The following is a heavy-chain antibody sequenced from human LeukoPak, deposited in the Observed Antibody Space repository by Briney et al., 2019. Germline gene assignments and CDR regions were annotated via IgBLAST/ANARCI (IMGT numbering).Heavy chain of an antibody. Sequence: SGGSLRLSCAASGLTFSPYAMSWVRQAPGKGLEWVSAISAGGTAYYADSVKGRFTISRDNSQNTQYLELNSLRAADTAVYYCTKAAYRWGESFFHHYYMDVWGNGTTVTVSS. CDR3: TKAAYRWGESFFHHYYMDV. D-gene: IGHD3-10*01. V-gene: IGHV3-23*01. CDR2: ISAGGTA. CDR1: GLTFSPYA. J-gene: IGHJ6*03.